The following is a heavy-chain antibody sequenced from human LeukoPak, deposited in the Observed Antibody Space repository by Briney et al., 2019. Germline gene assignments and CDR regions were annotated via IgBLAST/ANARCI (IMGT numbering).Heavy chain of an antibody. J-gene: IGHJ4*02. CDR3: ARDDIVVVPAAMVY. CDR2: IIPILGIA. D-gene: IGHD2-2*01. V-gene: IGHV1-69*04. Sequence: SVKVSCKASGGTFSSYTISWVRQAPGQGLEWMGRIIPILGIANYAQKCQGRVTITADKSTSTAYMELSSLRSEDTAVYYCARDDIVVVPAAMVYWGQGTLVTVSS. CDR1: GGTFSSYT.